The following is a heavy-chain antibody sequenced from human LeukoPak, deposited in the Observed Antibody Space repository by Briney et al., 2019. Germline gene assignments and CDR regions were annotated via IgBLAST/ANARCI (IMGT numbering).Heavy chain of an antibody. Sequence: PGGSLKLSCAASGFIFSDYYMGWIRQAPGKGLDWVSNIKTSGTTTYYADSAKGRFTVSRDNARNSLFLQVNSLRAEDTAVYYCARLIVVPSYPAQYYYMDVWGKGTTVIV. V-gene: IGHV3-11*01. CDR1: GFIFSDYY. J-gene: IGHJ6*03. D-gene: IGHD3-22*01. CDR2: IKTSGTTT. CDR3: ARLIVVPSYPAQYYYMDV.